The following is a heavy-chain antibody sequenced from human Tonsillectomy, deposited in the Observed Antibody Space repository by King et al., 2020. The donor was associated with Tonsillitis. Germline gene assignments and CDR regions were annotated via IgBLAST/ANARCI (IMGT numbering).Heavy chain of an antibody. Sequence: VQLVESGGGVVQPGRSLRLSCAASGFNFSTYGMHWVRQAPGKGLEWLAVISDDGSNKYYADSVKGRFTISRENSKNTLYLRMNFLKSEDTALYYCTKGFYGYSYGYFDYWGQGVLVSVSS. J-gene: IGHJ4*02. D-gene: IGHD5-18*01. V-gene: IGHV3-30*18. CDR1: GFNFSTYG. CDR2: ISDDGSNK. CDR3: TKGFYGYSYGYFDY.